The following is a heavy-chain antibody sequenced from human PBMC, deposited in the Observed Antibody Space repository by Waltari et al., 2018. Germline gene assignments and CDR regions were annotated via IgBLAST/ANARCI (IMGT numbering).Heavy chain of an antibody. J-gene: IGHJ4*02. CDR2: IHQSGRT. CDR3: AADRGRGIYFDY. D-gene: IGHD2-15*01. V-gene: IGHV4-4*02. CDR1: GASNSNRYW. Sequence: VHLKEAGPGLVNTSGTLYPTCPVPGASNSNRYWWSWVRQPPGKGLGWIGQIHQSGRTNYNPSLDSRAIVSMDTSNNQISLKLTSATAADTAVYYCAADRGRGIYFDYWGQGTLVTVSP.